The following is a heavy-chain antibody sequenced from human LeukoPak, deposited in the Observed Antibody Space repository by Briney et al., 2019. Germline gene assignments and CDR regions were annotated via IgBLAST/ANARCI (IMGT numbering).Heavy chain of an antibody. CDR3: ARLERLFYYMDV. CDR2: IYYSGST. Sequence: SETLSLTCTVSGGSISVRYWSWIRQPPGKGLEWIGYIYYSGSTNYNPSLKSRVTISVDTSKNQFSLKLSSVTAADTAVYYCARLERLFYYMDVWGKGTTVTVSS. J-gene: IGHJ6*03. D-gene: IGHD3-3*01. CDR1: GGSISVRY. V-gene: IGHV4-59*11.